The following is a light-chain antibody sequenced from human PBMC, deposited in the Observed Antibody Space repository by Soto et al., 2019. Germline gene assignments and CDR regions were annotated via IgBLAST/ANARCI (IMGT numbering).Light chain of an antibody. V-gene: IGLV1-44*01. CDR2: SAN. CDR1: SSNIGTNP. Sequence: QPVLTQPPSASGTPGQRVTISCYGSSSNIGTNPVQWYLQLPGTAPKLLIYSANERPSGVPARFSGSKSRTSASRAISGLQSEDEADYHCAPWDDGLYGPVFGGGTELTV. CDR3: APWDDGLYGPV. J-gene: IGLJ3*02.